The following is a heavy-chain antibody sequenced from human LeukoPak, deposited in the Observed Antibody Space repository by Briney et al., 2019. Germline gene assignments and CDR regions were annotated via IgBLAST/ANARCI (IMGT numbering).Heavy chain of an antibody. CDR3: ARALPDASLDV. Sequence: TSETLSLTCAVYGGSFSGYYWSWIRQPPGKGPEWIGEINHSGSTNYNPSLKSRVTISVDTSKNQFSLKLSSVTAADTAVYYCARALPDASLDVWGQGTTVTVSS. V-gene: IGHV4-34*01. CDR1: GGSFSGYY. D-gene: IGHD2-2*01. CDR2: INHSGST. J-gene: IGHJ6*02.